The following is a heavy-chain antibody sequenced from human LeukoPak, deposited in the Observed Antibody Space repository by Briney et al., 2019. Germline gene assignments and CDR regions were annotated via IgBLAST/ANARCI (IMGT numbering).Heavy chain of an antibody. J-gene: IGHJ4*02. CDR1: GFTFSYYS. D-gene: IGHD5-12*01. V-gene: IGHV3-48*02. CDR3: ARDHGYAFDY. CDR2: INSISGEI. Sequence: GGSLKLSCVASGFTFSYYSMNWVRQAPGKGLEWVSYINSISGEIWYADSVKGRFTISRDDAKNTLYLQMNSLRDEDTAVYYCARDHGYAFDYWGQGTLVTVSS.